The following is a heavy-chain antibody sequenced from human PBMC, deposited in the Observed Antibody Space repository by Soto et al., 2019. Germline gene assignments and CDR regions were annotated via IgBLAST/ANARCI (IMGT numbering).Heavy chain of an antibody. J-gene: IGHJ4*02. Sequence: SETLSITCTVSGGSISSYYWSWIRQPPGKGLEWIGYIYYSGSTNYNPSLKSRVTISVDTSKNQFSLKLSSVTAADTAVYYCARDLWGGKEYYFDYWGQGTLVTVSS. CDR1: GGSISSYY. D-gene: IGHD7-27*01. CDR3: ARDLWGGKEYYFDY. CDR2: IYYSGST. V-gene: IGHV4-59*01.